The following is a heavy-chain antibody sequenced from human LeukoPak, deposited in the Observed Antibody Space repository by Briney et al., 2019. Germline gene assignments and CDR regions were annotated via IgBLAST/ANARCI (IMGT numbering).Heavy chain of an antibody. Sequence: SETLSLTCTVSGYSISSGSYWGWIRQPPGKGLEWFGSISHSGSSYYNPPLKSRVTISVDTSKNQFSLKLSSVTAADTAVYYCAGSPSYGSGSYWGYYYYYMDVWGKGTTVTISS. CDR1: GYSISSGSY. D-gene: IGHD3-10*01. CDR2: ISHSGSS. V-gene: IGHV4-38-2*02. CDR3: AGSPSYGSGSYWGYYYYYMDV. J-gene: IGHJ6*03.